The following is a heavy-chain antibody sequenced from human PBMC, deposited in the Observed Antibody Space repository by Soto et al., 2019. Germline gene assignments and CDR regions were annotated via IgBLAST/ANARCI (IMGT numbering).Heavy chain of an antibody. CDR2: INPNSGAT. D-gene: IGHD4-17*01. CDR3: ARDPGPHGDYSY. J-gene: IGHJ4*02. Sequence: ASVKVSCKASGYTFSDYYLHWVRQAPGQGLEWMGWINPNSGATNYAQRFQGRVTITRDTSITTVYMDLSRLGSDDTAFYFCARDPGPHGDYSYWGQGTLVTVSS. V-gene: IGHV1-2*02. CDR1: GYTFSDYY.